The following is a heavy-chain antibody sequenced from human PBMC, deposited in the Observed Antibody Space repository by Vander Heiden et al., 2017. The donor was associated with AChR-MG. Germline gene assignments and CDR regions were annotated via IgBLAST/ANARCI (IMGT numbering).Heavy chain of an antibody. V-gene: IGHV3-21*01. J-gene: IGHJ4*02. Sequence: EVQLVESGGGLVKPGGSLRLSCAASGSTFSSYTMNWVRQAPGKGLEWVSSITATSSYIYYADSVKGRFTISRDNAKNSLYLQMNTLRAEDTAVYYCARDHSSNWSFWGQGTLVTVSS. CDR3: ARDHSSNWSF. CDR2: ITATSSYI. D-gene: IGHD6-13*01. CDR1: GSTFSSYT.